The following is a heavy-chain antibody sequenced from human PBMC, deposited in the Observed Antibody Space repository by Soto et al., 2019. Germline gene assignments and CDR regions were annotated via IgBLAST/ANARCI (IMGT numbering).Heavy chain of an antibody. CDR1: GFTFSSYS. CDR2: ISSSSYI. V-gene: IGHV3-21*01. J-gene: IGHJ4*02. Sequence: PGGSLRLSCAASGFTFSSYSMNWVRQAPGKGLEWVSSISSSSYIYYADSVKGRFTISRDNAKNSLFLQMNSLRAEDTAVYYCAKSPTAAGDYYFDYWGQGTLVTVSS. CDR3: AKSPTAAGDYYFDY. D-gene: IGHD6-13*01.